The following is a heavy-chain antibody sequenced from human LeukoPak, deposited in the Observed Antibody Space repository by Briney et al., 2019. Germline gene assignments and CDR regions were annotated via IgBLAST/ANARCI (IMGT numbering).Heavy chain of an antibody. J-gene: IGHJ4*02. V-gene: IGHV3-7*04. D-gene: IGHD6-19*01. CDR2: IKQDGSEK. CDR3: ARAWSYSTGWYNY. Sequence: GSLRLSCAASGFSFSTYWMSWVRQAPGKGLEWVANIKQDGSEKYYVDSVKGRFTISRDNAKNSLYLQINSLRVEDTAVYYCARAWSYSTGWYNYWGQGTLVTVSS. CDR1: GFSFSTYW.